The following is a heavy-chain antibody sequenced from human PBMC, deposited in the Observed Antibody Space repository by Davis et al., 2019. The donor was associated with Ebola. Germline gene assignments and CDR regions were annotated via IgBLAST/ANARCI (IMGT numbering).Heavy chain of an antibody. CDR2: IIPIFGTA. D-gene: IGHD3-10*02. J-gene: IGHJ6*02. Sequence: AASVKVSCKASGGTFSSYAISWVRQAPGRGLEWMGGIIPIFGTANYAQKLQGRVTMTTDTSTSTAYMELRSLRSDDTAVYYCAREPMFYGMDVWGQGTTVTVSS. CDR1: GGTFSSYA. V-gene: IGHV1-69*05. CDR3: AREPMFYGMDV.